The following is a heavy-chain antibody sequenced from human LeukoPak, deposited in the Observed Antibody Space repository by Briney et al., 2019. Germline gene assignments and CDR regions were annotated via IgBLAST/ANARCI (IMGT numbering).Heavy chain of an antibody. CDR3: AKWPLFGYSSGLYYFDY. Sequence: QSGGSLRLSCAASGFTFSSYRMLWVRQATGKGLEWVAVISYEGSNKYYADTVKRRFPIYRDNSKNTLYLQMNSLGAEDTAVYYCAKWPLFGYSSGLYYFDYWGQGTLVTVSS. V-gene: IGHV3-30*18. CDR1: GFTFSSYR. D-gene: IGHD6-19*01. J-gene: IGHJ4*02. CDR2: ISYEGSNK.